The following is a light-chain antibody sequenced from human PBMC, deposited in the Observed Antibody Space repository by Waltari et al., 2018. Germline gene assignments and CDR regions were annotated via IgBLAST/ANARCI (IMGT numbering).Light chain of an antibody. CDR2: WAS. CDR1: QSVLYSPNRKNY. J-gene: IGKJ4*01. Sequence: DIVMTQSPDSLTVSLGERATIDCKSSQSVLYSPNRKNYIAWYQQNSGQPPKLLIAWASTRESGVPDRFSGSGSGTEFTLTITDLQAEDVAVYYCQEYYTDSLTFGGGTKVEIK. CDR3: QEYYTDSLT. V-gene: IGKV4-1*01.